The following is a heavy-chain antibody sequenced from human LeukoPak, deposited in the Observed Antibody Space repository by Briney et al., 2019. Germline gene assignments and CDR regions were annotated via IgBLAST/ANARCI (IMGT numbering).Heavy chain of an antibody. Sequence: SVKVSCKASGGTFSSYAISWVRQAPGQGLEWMGGIIPIFGTANYAQKFQGRVTITADESTSAAYMELSSLRSEDTAVYYCARHCTNGVCYESGFDYWGQGTLVTVSS. CDR3: ARHCTNGVCYESGFDY. V-gene: IGHV1-69*13. CDR1: GGTFSSYA. D-gene: IGHD2-8*01. CDR2: IIPIFGTA. J-gene: IGHJ4*02.